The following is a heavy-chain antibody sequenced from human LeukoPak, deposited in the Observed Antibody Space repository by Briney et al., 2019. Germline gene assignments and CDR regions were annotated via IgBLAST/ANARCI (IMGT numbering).Heavy chain of an antibody. CDR1: GGSFEHYF. CDR3: ASHRRSHGSEY. Sequence: PSETLSLTCTVSGGSFEHYFWSWIRQPPGKGLEWIGYVHYSGSTDYSPSLKSRLTISADTSKNQFSLKLSSVTAADTAVYYCASHRRSHGSEYWGQGTLVTVSS. CDR2: VHYSGST. J-gene: IGHJ4*02. V-gene: IGHV4-59*01. D-gene: IGHD3-10*01.